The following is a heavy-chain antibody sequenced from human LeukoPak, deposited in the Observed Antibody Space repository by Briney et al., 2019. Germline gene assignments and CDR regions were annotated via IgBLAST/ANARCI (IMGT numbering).Heavy chain of an antibody. CDR3: AKGLVGATVFYDY. D-gene: IGHD1-26*01. J-gene: IGHJ4*02. V-gene: IGHV3-9*01. Sequence: GGSLRLSCAASGFTFDDYAMHWVWQAPGKGLEWVSGISWNSGSIGYADSVKGRFTISRDNAKNSLYLQMNSLRAEDTALYYCAKGLVGATVFYDYWGQGTLVTVSS. CDR2: ISWNSGSI. CDR1: GFTFDDYA.